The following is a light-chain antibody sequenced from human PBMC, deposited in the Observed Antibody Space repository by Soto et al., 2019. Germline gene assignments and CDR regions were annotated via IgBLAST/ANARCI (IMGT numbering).Light chain of an antibody. Sequence: GDRVTITCRASQSISSYLNWYQQKPGKAPKLLIYAASSLQSGVPSRFSGSGSETEFTLTISSLQADDFATYFCQQYNHFPYTFGLGTKVDIK. CDR2: AAS. J-gene: IGKJ2*01. CDR3: QQYNHFPYT. V-gene: IGKV1-39*01. CDR1: QSISSY.